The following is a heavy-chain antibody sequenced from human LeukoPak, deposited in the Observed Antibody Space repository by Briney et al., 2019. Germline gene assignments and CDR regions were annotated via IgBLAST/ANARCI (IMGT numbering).Heavy chain of an antibody. CDR2: IYYSGST. Sequence: PSETLSLTCTVSGGSIRSYYWSWIRQPPGKGLEWIGYIYYSGSTNYNPSLKSRVTISVDTSKNQFSLKLSSVTAADTAVYYCARDYGDQHWGQGTLVTVSS. CDR1: GGSIRSYY. V-gene: IGHV4-59*12. D-gene: IGHD3-10*01. J-gene: IGHJ1*01. CDR3: ARDYGDQH.